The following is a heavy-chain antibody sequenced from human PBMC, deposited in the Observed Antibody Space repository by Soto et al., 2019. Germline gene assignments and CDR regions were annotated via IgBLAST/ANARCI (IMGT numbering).Heavy chain of an antibody. V-gene: IGHV1-69*01. D-gene: IGHD6-13*01. CDR1: GGTFSSYA. J-gene: IGHJ6*02. CDR3: ARGRSSSSYYYYYYGMDV. Sequence: QVQLVQSGAEVKKPGSSVKVSCKASGGTFSSYAISWVRQAPGQGLEWMGGIIPIFGTANYAQKFQGRVTITADETTSTAYMELSSLRSEDTAVYYCARGRSSSSYYYYYYGMDVWGQGTTVTVSS. CDR2: IIPIFGTA.